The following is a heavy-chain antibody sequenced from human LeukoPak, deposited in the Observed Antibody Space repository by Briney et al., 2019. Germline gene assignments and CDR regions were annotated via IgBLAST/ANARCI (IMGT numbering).Heavy chain of an antibody. Sequence: GASVKVSCKAAGYTFTSHGFIWLRQAPGQGLEWMGWISVDNGNTNYAQKFQGRVTMTTDTSTNTVYMELRSLRFDDSAVYYCARDVAAIVGVTAWFDPWGQGTLVTVSS. D-gene: IGHD1-26*01. J-gene: IGHJ5*02. CDR3: ARDVAAIVGVTAWFDP. CDR1: GYTFTSHG. V-gene: IGHV1-18*01. CDR2: ISVDNGNT.